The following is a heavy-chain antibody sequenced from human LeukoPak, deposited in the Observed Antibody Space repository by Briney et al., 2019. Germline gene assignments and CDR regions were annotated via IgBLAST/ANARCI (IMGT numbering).Heavy chain of an antibody. J-gene: IGHJ4*02. CDR1: GYTXTGYY. Sequence: ASVKVSCKASGYTXTGYYMHWVRQAPGQGLEWMAWINPNSGGTNYAQKFQGRVTVTRDTSISTAYMELTRLTSDDTAVYYCARAPLGLPFDFWGQGTLVTVSS. CDR3: ARAPLGLPFDF. V-gene: IGHV1-2*02. CDR2: INPNSGGT.